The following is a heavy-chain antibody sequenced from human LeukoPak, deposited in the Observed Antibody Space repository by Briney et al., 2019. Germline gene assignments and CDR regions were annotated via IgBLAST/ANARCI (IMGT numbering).Heavy chain of an antibody. Sequence: PGRSLRLPCVASGFIFSSYGMHWVRQAPGKGLEWVAVIWYDGSNKWYADSVKGRLTISRDNSKNTLYLQMNSLRAEDTAVYYCARERGTNYYGSGDYFDYWGQGTLVTVSS. V-gene: IGHV3-33*01. J-gene: IGHJ4*02. CDR1: GFIFSSYG. D-gene: IGHD3-10*01. CDR3: ARERGTNYYGSGDYFDY. CDR2: IWYDGSNK.